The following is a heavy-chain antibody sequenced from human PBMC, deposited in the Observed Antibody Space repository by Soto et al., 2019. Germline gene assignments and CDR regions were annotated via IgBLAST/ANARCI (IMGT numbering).Heavy chain of an antibody. Sequence: ASVKVSCRASGDTFTANYIHWVRQAPGQGFEWMGWINPKSGGTKYPQKFQGRVTMTRDTSLSTVYMTLTRLTSDDTAVYYCARDLANRGASAVFDYWGQGTLVTVSS. D-gene: IGHD4-17*01. CDR3: ARDLANRGASAVFDY. J-gene: IGHJ4*02. V-gene: IGHV1-2*02. CDR2: INPKSGGT. CDR1: GDTFTANY.